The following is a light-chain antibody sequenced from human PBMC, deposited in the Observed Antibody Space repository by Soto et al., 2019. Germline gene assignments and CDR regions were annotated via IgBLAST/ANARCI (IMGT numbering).Light chain of an antibody. CDR1: SSDVGAYNY. V-gene: IGLV2-14*03. CDR3: SSYTSSSTLYYV. J-gene: IGLJ1*01. CDR2: DVN. Sequence: QSALTQPASVSGSPGQSITISCTGTSSDVGAYNYVSWYQQHPGKAPKLMIYDVNNRPSGVSNRFSGSKSGNTASLTISGLQAEDEADYYCSSYTSSSTLYYVFGTGTKLTVL.